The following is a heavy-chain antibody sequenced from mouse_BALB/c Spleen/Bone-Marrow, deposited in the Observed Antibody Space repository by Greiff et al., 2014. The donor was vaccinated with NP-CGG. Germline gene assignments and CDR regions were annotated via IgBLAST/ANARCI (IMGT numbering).Heavy chain of an antibody. Sequence: QLQQSGAELVRPGSSVKISCVSSGYVFSTYWINWVKQRPGQGLEWIGQIYPGDGDTDYNGKFKDKATLTADKSSNTAYMQLSSLTSEDSAVYFCARGGISVDYWGQGTTLTVSS. V-gene: IGHV1-80*01. CDR1: GYVFSTYW. J-gene: IGHJ2*01. CDR2: IYPGDGDT. CDR3: ARGGISVDY.